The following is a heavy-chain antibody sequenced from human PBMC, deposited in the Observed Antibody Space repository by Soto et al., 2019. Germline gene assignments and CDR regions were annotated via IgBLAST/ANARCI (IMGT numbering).Heavy chain of an antibody. V-gene: IGHV1-69*01. Sequence: QVQLVQSGAEVKKPVSSVQVYCKASGGTFSSYAISWVRQAPGQRLEWMGGIIPRFGTANYAQKFQGRVTMAADESTSIAYMERSSLRIEDTAVYYGAGESDGTHSFYYYGMDVWGQETTVTVSS. J-gene: IGHJ6*01. CDR3: AGESDGTHSFYYYGMDV. CDR1: GGTFSSYA. CDR2: IIPRFGTA. D-gene: IGHD1-1*01.